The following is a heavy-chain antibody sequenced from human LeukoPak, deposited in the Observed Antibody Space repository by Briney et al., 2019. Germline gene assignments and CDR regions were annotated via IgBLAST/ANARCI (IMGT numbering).Heavy chain of an antibody. V-gene: IGHV4-38-2*01. Sequence: SETLSLTCAVSGYSISRGYYWALIRQPPGEGLEWIGTVYHTGSTYYNPSLDSRVTISVDTSKNEFSLNLKSVTAADTAVYYCARAGWIITSGIDYWGQGALVTVSS. D-gene: IGHD3-10*01. CDR1: GYSISRGYY. CDR3: ARAGWIITSGIDY. J-gene: IGHJ4*02. CDR2: VYHTGST.